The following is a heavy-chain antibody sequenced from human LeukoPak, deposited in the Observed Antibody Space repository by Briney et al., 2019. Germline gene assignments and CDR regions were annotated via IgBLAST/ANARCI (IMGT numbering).Heavy chain of an antibody. J-gene: IGHJ4*02. CDR3: AREWGRIAVAGGPGY. CDR2: IWYDGRTK. V-gene: IGHV3-33*01. D-gene: IGHD6-19*01. Sequence: GGSLRLSCEVSGFTFSNYGMHWVRQAPGKGLEGVALIWYDGRTKFHADSVKGRFTISRDNFENTLYLQMSSLRVEDTAVYYCAREWGRIAVAGGPGYWGQGTLVTVSS. CDR1: GFTFSNYG.